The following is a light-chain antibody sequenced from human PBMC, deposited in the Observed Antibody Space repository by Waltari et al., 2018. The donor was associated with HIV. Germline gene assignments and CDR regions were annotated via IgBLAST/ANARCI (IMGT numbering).Light chain of an antibody. Sequence: QSALPQPASVSGSPGQSLTISYTGTSSNVGGYTYVSWYQQHPGKAPKLMNYDVSNPPSGFSHRFSGSKSGNTASLTISGLQSEDEADYYCSSYTSSSPFGTGTKVTVL. V-gene: IGLV2-14*03. J-gene: IGLJ1*01. CDR3: SSYTSSSP. CDR1: SSNVGGYTY. CDR2: DVS.